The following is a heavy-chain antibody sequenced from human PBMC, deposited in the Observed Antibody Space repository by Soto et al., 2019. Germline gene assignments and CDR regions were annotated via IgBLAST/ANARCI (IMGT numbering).Heavy chain of an antibody. D-gene: IGHD2-21*01. CDR3: ARLRIATNNYKWFDP. CDR2: IYVTGAV. CDR1: GAALNSGNYY. V-gene: IGHV4-31*11. Sequence: SETLSLRCGVSGAALNSGNYYWSWIRQVPGKGLEWIGHIYVTGAVDYNPSLRDRITISQDTSERQFSLNLRLVTAADTAVYYCARLRIATNNYKWFDPWGQGTLVPVSS. J-gene: IGHJ5*02.